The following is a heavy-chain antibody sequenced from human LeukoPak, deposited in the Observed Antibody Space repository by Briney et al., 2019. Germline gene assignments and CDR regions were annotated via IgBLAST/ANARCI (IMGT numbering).Heavy chain of an antibody. Sequence: SEILSLTCAVYGGSFSGYYWSWIRQPPGKGLEWIGEINHSGSTNYNPSLKSRVTISVDTSKNQFSLKLSSVTAADTAVYYCARWKMRFLDPFDYWGQGTLVTVSS. CDR3: ARWKMRFLDPFDY. J-gene: IGHJ4*02. D-gene: IGHD3-3*01. CDR2: INHSGST. V-gene: IGHV4-34*01. CDR1: GGSFSGYY.